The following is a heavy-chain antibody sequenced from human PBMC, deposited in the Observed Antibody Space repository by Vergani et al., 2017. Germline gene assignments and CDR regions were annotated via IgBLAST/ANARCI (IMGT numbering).Heavy chain of an antibody. CDR1: GFTSSYYG. J-gene: IGHJ1*01. V-gene: IGHV3-30*03. Sequence: QVHLVESGGGVVQPGRSLRLSCVVSGFTSSYYGMHWVRQAPGKGLEWVAVISYDGTQKYYADSVKGRFTISSDNSKSTLYLQMNSLRTEDTAVDYCATKSCGTPGCQIGYFREWGQGTLVTVSS. D-gene: IGHD1-1*01. CDR2: ISYDGTQK. CDR3: ATKSCGTPGCQIGYFRE.